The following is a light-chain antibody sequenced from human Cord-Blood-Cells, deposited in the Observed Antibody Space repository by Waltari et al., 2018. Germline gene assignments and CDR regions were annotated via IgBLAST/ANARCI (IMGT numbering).Light chain of an antibody. CDR2: EVS. V-gene: IGLV2-14*01. CDR1: SSAVGGYNY. J-gene: IGLJ1*01. Sequence: QSALTQPASVSGSPGQSITISCTGTSSAVGGYNYVSWYQQHPGKAPKLMIYEVSNRLSGVSNRFAVSKSGNTASLTISGLQAEDEADYYCSSYTSSSTYVFGTGTKVTVL. CDR3: SSYTSSSTYV.